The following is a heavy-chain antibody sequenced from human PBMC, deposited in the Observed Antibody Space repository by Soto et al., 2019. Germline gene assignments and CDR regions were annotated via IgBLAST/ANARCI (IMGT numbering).Heavy chain of an antibody. CDR2: VFSSGRT. D-gene: IGHD1-7*01. CDR3: ARVMTNYGDSEYFQP. Sequence: SEPLSLTCTVSGGSISNYYWSWIRQPQGKGLEWIGHVFSSGRTNYNPSLKSRVTISVDTSKNQFSLKLSSVTAADTAVYYCARVMTNYGDSEYFQPWGQGTLVTVSS. CDR1: GGSISNYY. V-gene: IGHV4-59*01. J-gene: IGHJ1*01.